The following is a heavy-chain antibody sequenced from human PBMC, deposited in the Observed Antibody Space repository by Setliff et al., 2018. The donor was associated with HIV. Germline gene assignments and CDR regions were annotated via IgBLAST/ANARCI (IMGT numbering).Heavy chain of an antibody. V-gene: IGHV5-51*01. Sequence: TGESLKISCKGSGYSFTTYWIAWLRQMPGKGLEWVGIIYPGDSDTRYSPSFQSQVTISADKSISTAYLQWSSLKASDTAMYYCARHGQYGSGSYYNRPFDYWGQGTLVTVSS. CDR2: IYPGDSDT. CDR1: GYSFTTYW. CDR3: ARHGQYGSGSYYNRPFDY. J-gene: IGHJ4*02. D-gene: IGHD3-10*01.